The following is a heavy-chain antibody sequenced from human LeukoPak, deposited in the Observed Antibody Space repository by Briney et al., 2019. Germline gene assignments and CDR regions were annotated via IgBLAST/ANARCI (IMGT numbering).Heavy chain of an antibody. V-gene: IGHV4-39*02. D-gene: IGHD3-3*01. CDR3: ARDRIAIFGVVTHGYFDY. CDR2: IYYSGST. CDR1: GGSISSSSYY. J-gene: IGHJ4*02. Sequence: SETLSLTCTVSGGSISSSSYYWGWIRQPPGKGLEWIGSIYYSGSTYYNPSLKSRVTISVDTSKNQFSLKLSSVTAADTAVYYCARDRIAIFGVVTHGYFDYWGQGTLVTVSS.